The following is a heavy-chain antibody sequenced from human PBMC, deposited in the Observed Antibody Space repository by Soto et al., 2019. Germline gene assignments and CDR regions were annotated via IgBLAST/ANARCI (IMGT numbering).Heavy chain of an antibody. CDR2: ISGSGGST. J-gene: IGHJ3*02. V-gene: IGHV3-23*01. D-gene: IGHD3-22*01. CDR1: GFTFSSYA. Sequence: GGVPRLSCAASGFTFSSYAMSWVRQAPGKGLEWVSAISGSGGSTYYADSVKGRFTISSGNSKNTLYLQMNSLRAEDTAVYYCANATMIVSRPLDDAFDIWGQGTMVTVSS. CDR3: ANATMIVSRPLDDAFDI.